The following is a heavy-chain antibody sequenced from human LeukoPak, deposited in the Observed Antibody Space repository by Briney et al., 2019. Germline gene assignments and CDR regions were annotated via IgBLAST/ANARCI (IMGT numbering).Heavy chain of an antibody. D-gene: IGHD4/OR15-4a*01. CDR1: GGSISSGGYS. CDR3: ARHANSDAFDI. V-gene: IGHV4-31*03. J-gene: IGHJ3*02. CDR2: IYYSGST. Sequence: SETLSLTCTVSGGSISSGGYSWSWIRQHPGKGLEWIGYIYYSGSTYYNPSLKSRVTISVDTSKNQFSLKLSSVTAADTAVYYCARHANSDAFDIWGQGTMVTVSS.